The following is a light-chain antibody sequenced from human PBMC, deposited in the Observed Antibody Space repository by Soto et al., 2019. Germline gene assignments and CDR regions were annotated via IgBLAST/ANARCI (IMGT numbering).Light chain of an antibody. J-gene: IGKJ1*01. V-gene: IGKV3-15*01. CDR1: QSVRSN. Sequence: VMTQSQATLSASPGERATLSCRASQSVRSNLAWYQQKPGQAPRLLIYGASTRATGIPARFSGSGSGTEFTLSIGSLQSEDFAVYYCQQYNDWPPTFAQGTKVAIK. CDR2: GAS. CDR3: QQYNDWPPT.